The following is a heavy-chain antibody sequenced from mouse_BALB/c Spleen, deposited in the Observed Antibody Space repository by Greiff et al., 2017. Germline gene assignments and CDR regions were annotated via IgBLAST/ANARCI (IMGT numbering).Heavy chain of an antibody. CDR2: IWSGGST. V-gene: IGHV2-2*02. J-gene: IGHJ2*01. CDR3: ARGRTYYYGDY. D-gene: IGHD3-3*01. CDR1: GFSLTSYG. Sequence: QVQLKESGPGLVQPSQSLSITCTVSGFSLTSYGVHWVRQSPGKGLEWLGVIWSGGSTDYNAAFISRLSISKDNSKSQVFFKMNSLQANDTAIYYCARGRTYYYGDYWGQGTTLTVSS.